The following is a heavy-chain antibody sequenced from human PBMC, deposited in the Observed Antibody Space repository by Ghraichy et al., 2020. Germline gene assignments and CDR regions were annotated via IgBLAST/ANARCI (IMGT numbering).Heavy chain of an antibody. V-gene: IGHV3-21*01. CDR1: GFTFSSYS. J-gene: IGHJ6*02. CDR2: ISSSSSYI. Sequence: GGSLRLSCAASGFTFSSYSMNWVRQAPGKGLEWVSSISSSSSYIYYADSVKGRFTISRDNAKNSLYLQMNSLRAEDTAVYYCAREWRLGELELHSYYYYGMDVWGQGTTVTVSS. D-gene: IGHD1-7*01. CDR3: AREWRLGELELHSYYYYGMDV.